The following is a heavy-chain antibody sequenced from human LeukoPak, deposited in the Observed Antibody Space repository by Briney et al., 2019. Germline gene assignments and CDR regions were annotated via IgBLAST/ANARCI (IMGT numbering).Heavy chain of an antibody. Sequence: GGSLRLSCAASGFTFSNAWMSWVRRAPGKGLEWVGRIKSKTDGGTTDYAAPVKGRFTISRDDSKNTLYLQMNSLKTEDTAVYYCTTGPPGEEITDYWGQGTLVTVSS. D-gene: IGHD7-27*01. V-gene: IGHV3-15*01. CDR2: IKSKTDGGTT. CDR1: GFTFSNAW. CDR3: TTGPPGEEITDY. J-gene: IGHJ4*02.